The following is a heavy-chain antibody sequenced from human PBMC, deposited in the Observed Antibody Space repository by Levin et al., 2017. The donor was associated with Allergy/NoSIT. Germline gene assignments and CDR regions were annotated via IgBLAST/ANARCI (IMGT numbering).Heavy chain of an antibody. CDR1: GFSFSSYA. CDR2: ISDIGYSI. V-gene: IGHV3-23*01. CDR3: ATYTDLRTFDI. D-gene: IGHD3-3*01. J-gene: IGHJ3*02. Sequence: GGSLRLSCAASGFSFSSYAMSWVRQAPGKGLEWVSTISDIGYSIYYADSVKGRLTISRDNSKSTLYLQMNSLRAEDTAVYYCATYTDLRTFDIWGQGTMVTVSS.